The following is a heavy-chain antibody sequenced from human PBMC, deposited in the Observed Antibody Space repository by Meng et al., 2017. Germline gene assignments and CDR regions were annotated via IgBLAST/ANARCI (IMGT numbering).Heavy chain of an antibody. V-gene: IGHV3-23*01. Sequence: GESLKISCAASGFTFSSYAMSWVRQAPGKGLEWVSAISGSGGSTYYADSVKGRFTISRDNSKNTLYLQMNSLRAEDTAVDYCAKGGLNYHPGRLDYWGQGTLVTVSS. CDR3: AKGGLNYHPGRLDY. CDR1: GFTFSSYA. D-gene: IGHD1-7*01. CDR2: ISGSGGST. J-gene: IGHJ4*02.